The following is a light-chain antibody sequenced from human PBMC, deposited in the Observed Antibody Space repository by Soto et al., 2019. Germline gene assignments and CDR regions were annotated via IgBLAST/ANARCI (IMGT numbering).Light chain of an antibody. J-gene: IGKJ1*01. Sequence: EIVWTQSPDTLSFSPFERATLSFRASQSVTSTYLAWYQHRPGLSPRLLIYAAYSRATGIPDRFSGSGSGTDFTLTISRLEPEDFAVYYCQQYGTSPQTFGQGTKVDIK. V-gene: IGKV3-20*01. CDR3: QQYGTSPQT. CDR1: QSVTSTY. CDR2: AAY.